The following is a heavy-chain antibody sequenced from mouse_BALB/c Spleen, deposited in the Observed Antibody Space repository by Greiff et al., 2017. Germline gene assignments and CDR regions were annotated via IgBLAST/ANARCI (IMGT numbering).Heavy chain of an antibody. D-gene: IGHD1-1*01. CDR2: ISSGGGNT. V-gene: IGHV5-9*03. Sequence: EVHLVESGGGLVKPGGSLKLSCAASGFTFSSYTMSWVRQTPEKRLEWVATISSGGGNTYYPDSVKGRFTISRDNAKNNLYLQMSSLRSEDTALYYCARYGITTGGWFAYWGQGTLVTVSA. CDR3: ARYGITTGGWFAY. J-gene: IGHJ3*01. CDR1: GFTFSSYT.